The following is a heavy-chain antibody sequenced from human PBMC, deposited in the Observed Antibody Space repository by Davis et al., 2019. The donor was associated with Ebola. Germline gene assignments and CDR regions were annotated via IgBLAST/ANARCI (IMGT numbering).Heavy chain of an antibody. Sequence: ASVKVSCKASGYTFTSYYMHWVRQAPGQGLEWMGIINPSGGSTSYAQKFQGRVTMTRDTSTSTVYMELSSLRSEDTAVYYFEREPRCLQLRGYFYYWGQGTLVTVSS. CDR3: EREPRCLQLRGYFYY. D-gene: IGHD5-24*01. J-gene: IGHJ4*02. CDR2: INPSGGST. CDR1: GYTFTSYY. V-gene: IGHV1-46*01.